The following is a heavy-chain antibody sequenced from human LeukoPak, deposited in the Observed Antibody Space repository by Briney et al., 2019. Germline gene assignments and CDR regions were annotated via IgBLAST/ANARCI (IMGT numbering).Heavy chain of an antibody. CDR2: INHSGST. J-gene: IGHJ6*03. V-gene: IGHV4-34*01. CDR1: GGSFSGYY. Sequence: SETLSLTCAVYGGSFSGYYWSWIRQPPGKGLEWIGEINHSGSTNYNPSLKSRVTISVDTSKNQFSLKLSSVTAADTAVYYCARHLGNWNDSPENRYYYYYMDVWGKGTTVTISS. CDR3: ARHLGNWNDSPENRYYYYYMDV. D-gene: IGHD1-1*01.